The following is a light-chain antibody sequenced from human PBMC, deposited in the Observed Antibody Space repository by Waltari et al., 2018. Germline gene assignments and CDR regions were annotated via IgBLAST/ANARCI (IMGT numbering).Light chain of an antibody. V-gene: IGLV2-23*01. CDR2: EGS. CDR1: SSYFGSYNL. CDR3: CSYAVGAIYV. J-gene: IGLJ1*01. Sequence: QSALTQPASVSGSPGQSITISCTGTSSYFGSYNLVSWYQQHPGKAPKLMIYEGSNRPSGISHRFSGSKSGNTASLTISGLQAEDEADYYCCSYAVGAIYVFGTGTKVTVL.